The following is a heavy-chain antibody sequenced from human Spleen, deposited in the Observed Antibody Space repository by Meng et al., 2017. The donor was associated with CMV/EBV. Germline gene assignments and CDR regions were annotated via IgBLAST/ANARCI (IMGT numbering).Heavy chain of an antibody. V-gene: IGHV4-4*02. CDR2: IYHSGGT. Sequence: QLPLKESGPGLVKPSETLSLTCTVSGGSISISTWWSWVRQPPGKGLEWIGEIYHSGGTNYNPSLRGRVTISLDKSKNQFSPTLRSVTAADTAVYYCARDPYATGWAGWGQGTLVTVSS. D-gene: IGHD6-19*01. J-gene: IGHJ4*02. CDR1: GGSISISTW. CDR3: ARDPYATGWAG.